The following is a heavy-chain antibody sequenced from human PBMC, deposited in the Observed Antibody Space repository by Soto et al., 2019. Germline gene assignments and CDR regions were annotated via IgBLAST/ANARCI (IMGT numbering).Heavy chain of an antibody. CDR2: ISGSGGST. CDR1: GFTFSSYA. J-gene: IGHJ4*02. Sequence: GGSLRLSCAASGFTFSSYAMSWVRQAPGKGLEWVSAISGSGGSTCYADSVKGRFTISRDNSKNTLYLQMNSLRAEDTAVYYCAKDFWGGVMPFDYWGQGTLVTVSS. V-gene: IGHV3-23*01. D-gene: IGHD3-16*01. CDR3: AKDFWGGVMPFDY.